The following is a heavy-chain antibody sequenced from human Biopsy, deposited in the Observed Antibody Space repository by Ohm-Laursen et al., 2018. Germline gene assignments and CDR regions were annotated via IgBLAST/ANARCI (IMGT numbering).Heavy chain of an antibody. Sequence: GSLRLSCAASGFTFSIYAIHWVRQAPGQGLEHVAAINSNGGTTYYVNSVKGRFTISRDNSKNTVSLQIGSLRSEDMAVYYCARGSSENNYYFAMDVWGQGTTVTVSS. D-gene: IGHD3-22*01. CDR2: INSNGGTT. CDR1: GFTFSIYA. CDR3: ARGSSENNYYFAMDV. V-gene: IGHV3-64*01. J-gene: IGHJ6*02.